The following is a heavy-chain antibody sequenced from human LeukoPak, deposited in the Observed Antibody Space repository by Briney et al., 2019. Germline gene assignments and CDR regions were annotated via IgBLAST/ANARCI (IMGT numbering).Heavy chain of an antibody. Sequence: PGGSLRLSCTASGFTFRNYAMSWVRQAPGKGLEWVSVIYSGGSTYYADSVKGRFTISRHNSKNTLYLQMNSLRAEDTAVYYCASTSFDWFAFDIWGQGTMVTVSS. V-gene: IGHV3-53*04. CDR1: GFTFRNYA. J-gene: IGHJ3*02. CDR2: IYSGGST. D-gene: IGHD3-9*01. CDR3: ASTSFDWFAFDI.